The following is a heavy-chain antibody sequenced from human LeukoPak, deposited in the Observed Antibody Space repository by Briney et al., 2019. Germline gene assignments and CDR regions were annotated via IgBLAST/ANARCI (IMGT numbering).Heavy chain of an antibody. D-gene: IGHD6-13*01. CDR2: ISSSSYI. CDR3: ARGYSSSWYEDWFDP. V-gene: IGHV3-21*01. Sequence: GGSLRLSCAASGFTFSSYSMNWVRQAPGKGLEWVSSISSSSYIYYADSVKGRFTISRDNAKNSLYLQMNSLRTEDTAVYYCARGYSSSWYEDWFDPWGQGTLVTVSS. J-gene: IGHJ5*02. CDR1: GFTFSSYS.